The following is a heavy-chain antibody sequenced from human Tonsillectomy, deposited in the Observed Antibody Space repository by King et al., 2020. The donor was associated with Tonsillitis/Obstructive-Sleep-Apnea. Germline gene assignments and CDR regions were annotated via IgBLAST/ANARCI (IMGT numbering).Heavy chain of an antibody. Sequence: VQLVESGGGVVQPERSLRLSCEASGFTFSSYAMHWVRQAPGKGLEWVAVIAYDGRNRFYADSVKGRFTISRDNSKNTLYLQMSSLRAEDTSVYYCARLRVGATNWGQGTLVTVSS. J-gene: IGHJ4*02. D-gene: IGHD1-26*01. CDR1: GFTFSSYA. CDR3: ARLRVGATN. V-gene: IGHV3-30*04. CDR2: IAYDGRNR.